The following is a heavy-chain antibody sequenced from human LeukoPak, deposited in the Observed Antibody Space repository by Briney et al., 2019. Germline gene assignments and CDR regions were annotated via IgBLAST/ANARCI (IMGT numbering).Heavy chain of an antibody. CDR2: INHRGST. CDR3: ARGNFAAAGDY. D-gene: IGHD6-13*01. J-gene: IGHJ4*02. V-gene: IGHV4-34*01. Sequence: SETLSLTCAVYGGSFSGYYWSWIRQPPGKGLEWIGEINHRGSTNYNPSLKSRVTISVDTSKNQFSLKLSSVTAADTAVYYCARGNFAAAGDYWGQGTLVTVSS. CDR1: GGSFSGYY.